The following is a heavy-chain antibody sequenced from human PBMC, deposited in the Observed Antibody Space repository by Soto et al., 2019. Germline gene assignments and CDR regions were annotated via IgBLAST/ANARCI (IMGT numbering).Heavy chain of an antibody. Sequence: GGSRKISCEGSGYRFTSYWIGWVRHMPGKGLEWMGIIYLGDSNTRYSPSFQGQVTISADKSISTAYLQWSSLKASGTAIYYCARQEYCSSTSCYTVDSWGQGTLVTVSS. CDR3: ARQEYCSSTSCYTVDS. CDR2: IYLGDSNT. J-gene: IGHJ4*02. D-gene: IGHD2-2*02. V-gene: IGHV5-51*01. CDR1: GYRFTSYW.